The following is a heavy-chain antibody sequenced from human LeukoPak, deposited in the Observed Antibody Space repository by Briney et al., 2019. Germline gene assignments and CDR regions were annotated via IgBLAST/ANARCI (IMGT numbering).Heavy chain of an antibody. CDR3: ASYSGYAQ. Sequence: ASVPVSCKASGYTFTSYVVNWVRQATGQGRAWMGWMNPNSGNTGYAQKFQGRVTISRNTSITTAYMELSGLTSEDTAVYYCASYSGYAQWGQGTLVTVSS. CDR1: GYTFTSYV. CDR2: MNPNSGNT. V-gene: IGHV1-8*03. D-gene: IGHD5-12*01. J-gene: IGHJ4*02.